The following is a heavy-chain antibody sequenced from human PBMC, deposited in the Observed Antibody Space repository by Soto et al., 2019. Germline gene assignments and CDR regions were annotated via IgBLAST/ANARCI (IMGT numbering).Heavy chain of an antibody. CDR1: GGTFGNSA. CDR2: LIPIFPTP. CDR3: ARDKDRQQLGGNYYYGIDV. Sequence: QVQLVQSGAEVKKPGSSVTVSCKASGGTFGNSAISWVRQAPGQGLEWMGGLIPIFPTPDYAQNFQGRLTISAYESTIPAYMEVTSLRSEDTAVYTCARDKDRQQLGGNYYYGIDVWGQGTRVTVSS. D-gene: IGHD3-3*02. J-gene: IGHJ6*02. V-gene: IGHV1-69*12.